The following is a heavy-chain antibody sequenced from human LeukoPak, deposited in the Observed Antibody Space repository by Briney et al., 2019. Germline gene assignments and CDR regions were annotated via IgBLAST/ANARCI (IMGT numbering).Heavy chain of an antibody. J-gene: IGHJ4*02. CDR1: GYSFTSYW. CDR2: IYPGDSDT. V-gene: IGHV5-51*01. D-gene: IGHD1-26*01. CDR3: ARHIYSGSYYLDY. Sequence: GESLQISCQGSGYSFTSYWIGWVRQMPGKGLEWMGIIYPGDSDTRYSPSFQGQVTISADKSTSTAYLQWSSLKASDTAVYYCARHIYSGSYYLDYWGQGTLVTVSS.